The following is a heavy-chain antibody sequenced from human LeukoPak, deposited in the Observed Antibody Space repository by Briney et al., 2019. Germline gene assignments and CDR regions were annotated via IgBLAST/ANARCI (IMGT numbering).Heavy chain of an antibody. J-gene: IGHJ3*02. CDR1: GVSTSSGAYY. CDR2: IYYSGAT. V-gene: IGHV4-31*03. CDR3: ARVLVGSSGSYDAFDI. Sequence: SETLSLTCTVSGVSTSSGAYYWSWLRQHPGKGLEWVGYIYYSGATYYNPSLKSRATISVDTSKNQFSLDLSSVTAADTDVYYCARVLVGSSGSYDAFDIWGQGTMVTVSS. D-gene: IGHD3-10*01.